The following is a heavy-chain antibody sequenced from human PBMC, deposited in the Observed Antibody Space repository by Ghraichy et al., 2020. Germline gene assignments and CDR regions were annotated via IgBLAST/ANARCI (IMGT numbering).Heavy chain of an antibody. Sequence: SETLSLTCTVSGGSISSGDYYWSWIRQPPGKGLEWIGYIYYSGSTYYNPSLKSRVTISVDTSKNQFSLKLSSVTAADTAVYYCARGVGPAAGYGMDVWGQGTTVTVSS. CDR2: IYYSGST. V-gene: IGHV4-30-4*01. CDR1: GGSISSGDYY. J-gene: IGHJ6*02. D-gene: IGHD2-2*01. CDR3: ARGVGPAAGYGMDV.